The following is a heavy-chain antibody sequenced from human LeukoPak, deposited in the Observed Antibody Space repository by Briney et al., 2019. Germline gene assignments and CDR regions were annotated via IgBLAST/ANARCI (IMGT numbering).Heavy chain of an antibody. CDR2: ISSSSSYI. V-gene: IGHV3-21*01. Sequence: PGGSLRLSCAASGFTVSSNYMSWVRQAPGKGLEWVSSISSSSSYIYYADSVKGRFTISRDNAKNSLYLQMNSLRAEDTAVYYCARGKIAVAGRGAFDIWGQGTMVTVSS. D-gene: IGHD6-19*01. CDR1: GFTVSSNY. CDR3: ARGKIAVAGRGAFDI. J-gene: IGHJ3*02.